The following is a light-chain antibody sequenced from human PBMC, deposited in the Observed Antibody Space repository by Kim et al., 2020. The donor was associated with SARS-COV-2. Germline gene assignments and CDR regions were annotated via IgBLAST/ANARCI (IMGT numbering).Light chain of an antibody. Sequence: DIQLTQSPSILSASVGDRVTITCRADHSIRAYLTWYQHKPGQAPKLLIDAASTLESGVPSRFSGSGSGAYFTLVISSLQPEDFATYYCQQRFSAHFLAFGRGTKVDIK. CDR2: AAS. V-gene: IGKV1-39*01. J-gene: IGKJ3*01. CDR3: QQRFSAHFLA. CDR1: HSIRAY.